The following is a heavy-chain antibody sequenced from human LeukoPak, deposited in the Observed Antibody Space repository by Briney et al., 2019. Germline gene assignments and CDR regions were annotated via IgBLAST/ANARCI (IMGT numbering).Heavy chain of an antibody. V-gene: IGHV1-46*01. CDR1: GYTFTSYY. Sequence: ASVKVSCKASGYTFTSYYTHWVRQAPGQGLEWMGIINPSGGSTSYAQKFQGRVTMTRDTSTSTVYMELSSLRSEDTAVYYCAGSGSYVDAFDIWGQGTMVTVSS. CDR3: AGSGSYVDAFDI. J-gene: IGHJ3*02. CDR2: INPSGGST. D-gene: IGHD3-10*01.